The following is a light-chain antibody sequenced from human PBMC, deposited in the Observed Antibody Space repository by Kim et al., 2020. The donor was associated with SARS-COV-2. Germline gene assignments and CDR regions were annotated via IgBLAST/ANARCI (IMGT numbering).Light chain of an antibody. CDR2: DNI. CDR3: GTWDSSLSAVI. CDR1: SSNIGRNY. Sequence: GQKVTISCSGSSSNIGRNYVSWYQQLPGTAPKLLIYDNIKRPSRIPDRFSGSKSDTSATLGITGLQTGDEADYYCGTWDSSLSAVIFGGGTKLTVL. V-gene: IGLV1-51*01. J-gene: IGLJ2*01.